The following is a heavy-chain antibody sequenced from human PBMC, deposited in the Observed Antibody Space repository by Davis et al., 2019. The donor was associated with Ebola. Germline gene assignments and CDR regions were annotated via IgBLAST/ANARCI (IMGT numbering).Heavy chain of an antibody. J-gene: IGHJ4*02. CDR1: GASISSGGYY. CDR2: VFYGGSA. Sequence: MPSETLSLTCSVSGASISSGGYYWSWIRQHPGKGLEWIGYVFYGGSAYYNPSLKSRVTISEDTSKNQFSLKVNSVTAADTAVYYCARGTQQWFSYFDHWGQGTLVTVSS. D-gene: IGHD5-18*01. V-gene: IGHV4-31*03. CDR3: ARGTQQWFSYFDH.